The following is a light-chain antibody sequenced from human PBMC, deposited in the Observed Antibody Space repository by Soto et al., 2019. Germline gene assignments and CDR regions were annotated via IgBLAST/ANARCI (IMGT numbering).Light chain of an antibody. CDR1: QSVSSSY. Sequence: EIVLTQSPGTLSLSPGERATLSCRASQSVSSSYLAWYQQKPVHAPRLLIYGASTWASGIPARFSGSGSGTEFTLTISSLQSEDFAVYYCQQYNNCTPMTFGQGTRLEIK. CDR3: QQYNNCTPMT. J-gene: IGKJ5*01. V-gene: IGKV3-15*01. CDR2: GAS.